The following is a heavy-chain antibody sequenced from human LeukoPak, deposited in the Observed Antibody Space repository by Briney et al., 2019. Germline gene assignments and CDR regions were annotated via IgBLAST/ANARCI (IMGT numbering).Heavy chain of an antibody. D-gene: IGHD1-20*01. Sequence: GGSLRLSCAASGFTFSSYSMNWVRQAPGKGLEWVSSISSSSSYIYYADSVKGPFTISRDNAKNSLYLQMNSLRAEDTAVYYCARDRYNWNDGRAFDIWGQGTMVTVSS. V-gene: IGHV3-21*01. CDR2: ISSSSSYI. CDR3: ARDRYNWNDGRAFDI. J-gene: IGHJ3*02. CDR1: GFTFSSYS.